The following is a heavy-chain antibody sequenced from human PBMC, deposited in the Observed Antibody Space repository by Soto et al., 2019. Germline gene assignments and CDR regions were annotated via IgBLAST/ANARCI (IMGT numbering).Heavy chain of an antibody. CDR3: ARDDGGESGRFTFDN. CDR1: GGTFSSYA. D-gene: IGHD1-26*01. J-gene: IGHJ4*02. Sequence: SVKVSCKASGGTFSSYAISWVRQAPGQGLEWMGGIIPIFGTANYAQKFQGRVTITADESTSTAYMELSSLRSEDTAVYYCARDDGGESGRFTFDNWGQGTLVTV. CDR2: IIPIFGTA. V-gene: IGHV1-69*13.